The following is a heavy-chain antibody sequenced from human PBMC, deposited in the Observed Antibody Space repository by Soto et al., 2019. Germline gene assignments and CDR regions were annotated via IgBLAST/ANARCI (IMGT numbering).Heavy chain of an antibody. CDR1: GYTFTSYY. CDR3: TRDRRTSGYFFDY. CDR2: INPSGGGT. V-gene: IGHV1-46*03. D-gene: IGHD1-1*01. J-gene: IGHJ4*02. Sequence: ASVKVSCKASGYTFTSYYLHWVRQAPGQGLEWMGIINPSGGGTSYAQKFQSRVTMTIDSSTSTVYMELSSLISDDTAVYYCTRDRRTSGYFFDYWGQGTPVTVSS.